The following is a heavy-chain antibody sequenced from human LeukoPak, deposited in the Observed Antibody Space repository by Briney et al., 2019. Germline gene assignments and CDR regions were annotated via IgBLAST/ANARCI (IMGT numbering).Heavy chain of an antibody. D-gene: IGHD3-22*01. Sequence: PGGSLRLSCAASGFTVSSNYMSWVRQAPGKGLEWVSVIYSGGSTYYADSVKGRVTISRDNSKNTLYLQMNSLRAEDTAVYYCARAPDYYDSSGYLGYWGQGTLVTVSS. J-gene: IGHJ4*02. CDR2: IYSGGST. CDR3: ARAPDYYDSSGYLGY. CDR1: GFTVSSNY. V-gene: IGHV3-66*01.